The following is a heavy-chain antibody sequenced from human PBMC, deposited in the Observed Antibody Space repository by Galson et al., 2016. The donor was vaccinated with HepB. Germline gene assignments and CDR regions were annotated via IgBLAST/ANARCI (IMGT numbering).Heavy chain of an antibody. J-gene: IGHJ4*02. D-gene: IGHD6-6*01. V-gene: IGHV1-24*01. CDR2: FDPDAGEI. CDR3: ATKYY. Sequence: SVKVSCKVFDYTLTELSMHWVRQTPEKGLEWMGGFDPDAGEIIYAQKFQGRVTLTEDTSTDTAYMELSSLRSDDTAVYYCATKYYWGQGTPVTVSS. CDR1: DYTLTELS.